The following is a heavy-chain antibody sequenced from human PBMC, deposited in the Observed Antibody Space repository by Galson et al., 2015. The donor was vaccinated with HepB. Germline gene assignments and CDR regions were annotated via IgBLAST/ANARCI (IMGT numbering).Heavy chain of an antibody. D-gene: IGHD5-12*01. V-gene: IGHV4-39*07. CDR3: ARAGYSGYVTDF. CDR2: MYYSGTT. Sequence: ETLSLTCTVSGDSISSTSYYWGWIRQPPGKGLEWIGSMYYSGTTYYNPSLNSRVTISVDMSKNQFFLKVTSVTAADTAVYYCARAGYSGYVTDFWGQGTLVTVSS. J-gene: IGHJ4*02. CDR1: GDSISSTSYY.